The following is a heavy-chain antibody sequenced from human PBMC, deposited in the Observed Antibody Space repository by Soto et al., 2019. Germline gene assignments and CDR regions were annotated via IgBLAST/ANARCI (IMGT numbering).Heavy chain of an antibody. V-gene: IGHV3-74*01. CDR2: INSDGSST. CDR3: APLGSRGDSPADAFDI. Sequence: GGFLRLSCAASGFTFSSYWMHWVRQAPGKGLVWVSRINSDGSSTSYADSVKGRFTISRDNAKNTLYLQMNSLRAEDTAVYYCAPLGSRGDSPADAFDIWGQGTMVTVSS. D-gene: IGHD4-17*01. CDR1: GFTFSSYW. J-gene: IGHJ3*02.